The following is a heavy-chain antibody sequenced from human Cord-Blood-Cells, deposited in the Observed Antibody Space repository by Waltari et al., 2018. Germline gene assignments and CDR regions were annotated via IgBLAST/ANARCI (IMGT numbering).Heavy chain of an antibody. Sequence: EVPLVETGGGFLQPGASLSISCAASGFTVSSNYMSWVRQAPGKGPEWVSVIYSGGSTYYADSVKGRFTISRDNSKNTLYLQMNSLRAEDTAVYYCASYSSSSYFDYWGQGTLVTVSS. D-gene: IGHD6-6*01. J-gene: IGHJ4*02. CDR1: GFTVSSNY. CDR3: ASYSSSSYFDY. CDR2: IYSGGST. V-gene: IGHV3-53*02.